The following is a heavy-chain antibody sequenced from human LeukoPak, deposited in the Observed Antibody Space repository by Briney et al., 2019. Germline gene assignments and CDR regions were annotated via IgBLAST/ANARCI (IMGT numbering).Heavy chain of an antibody. J-gene: IGHJ4*02. CDR2: ISGTAAST. CDR3: AKGVRFLDWWVLDY. Sequence: PGGSLRLSCAASGFTFSAYALSWVRQAPGKGLEWVSAISGTAASTYYADSVKGRFTTSRDNSKSTLYLQMNSLRAEDTAIYYCAKGVRFLDWWVLDYWGQGSLVTVSS. CDR1: GFTFSAYA. V-gene: IGHV3-23*01. D-gene: IGHD3-9*01.